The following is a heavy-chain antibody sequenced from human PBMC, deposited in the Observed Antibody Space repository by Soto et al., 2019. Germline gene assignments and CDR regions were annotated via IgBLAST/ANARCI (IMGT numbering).Heavy chain of an antibody. D-gene: IGHD2-2*01. CDR2: IIPISGTA. Sequence: QVQLVQSGAEVKKPGSSVKVSCKASGGTFSSYAIRWVRQAPGQGLEWMGGIIPISGTANYAQKFQGRVTITADESTSTAYMELSSLRSEDTAVYDCARTQGSSTSLEIYYYYYYGMDVWGQGTTVTVSS. V-gene: IGHV1-69*01. CDR1: GGTFSSYA. CDR3: ARTQGSSTSLEIYYYYYYGMDV. J-gene: IGHJ6*02.